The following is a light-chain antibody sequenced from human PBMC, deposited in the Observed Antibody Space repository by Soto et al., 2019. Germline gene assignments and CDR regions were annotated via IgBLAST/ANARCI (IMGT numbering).Light chain of an antibody. CDR3: QQRNVWPPIT. Sequence: VLTQSPATLSLSPGERATLSCRASQSILTSLAWYQQKSGKPPRLVIYDSTLRANGVPDRFGGSRSGTEFTLTINSLEPEAFAVYYCQQRNVWPPITFGQGTRLEIK. CDR1: QSILTS. CDR2: DST. V-gene: IGKV3-11*01. J-gene: IGKJ5*01.